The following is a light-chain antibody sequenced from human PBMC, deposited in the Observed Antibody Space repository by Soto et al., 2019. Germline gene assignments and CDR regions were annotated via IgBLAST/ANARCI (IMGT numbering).Light chain of an antibody. CDR1: SSDVGTYDL. J-gene: IGLJ1*01. V-gene: IGLV2-23*01. CDR2: AGS. CDR3: CSYVGTGTVGV. Sequence: QSALTQPASVSGSPGQSITISCTGTSSDVGTYDLVSWYQQHPGKAPKLMIYAGSKRPSGVSYRFSGSKSGNTASLTISGLPAEDEGDYYCCSYVGTGTVGVFGTGTKVTVL.